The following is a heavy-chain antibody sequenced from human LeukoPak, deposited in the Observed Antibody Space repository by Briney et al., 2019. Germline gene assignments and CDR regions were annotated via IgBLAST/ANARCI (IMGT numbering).Heavy chain of an antibody. CDR1: GFTVSSNY. V-gene: IGHV3-66*01. Sequence: GGSLRLSCAASGFTVSSNYMSWVRQAPGKGLEWVSVIYSGGSTYYADSVKGRFTISRDNSKNTLYLQMNSLRAEDTAVYYCARVILTGYYIGYWGQGTLVTVSS. D-gene: IGHD3-9*01. CDR3: ARVILTGYYIGY. CDR2: IYSGGST. J-gene: IGHJ4*02.